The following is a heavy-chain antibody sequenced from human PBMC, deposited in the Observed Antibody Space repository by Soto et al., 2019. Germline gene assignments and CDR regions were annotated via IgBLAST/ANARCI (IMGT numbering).Heavy chain of an antibody. CDR1: DLNSSTYT. CDR2: ISSSSSYI. D-gene: IGHD2-2*01. Sequence: GRSLILYCAASDLNSSTYTMNRVPQAPGKGLEWVSSISSSSSYIYYADSVKGRFTISRDDAKNSLYLQINSLRAEDTAVYYCARWDYCSSTSCYPGDYWGQGTLVTVSS. CDR3: ARWDYCSSTSCYPGDY. J-gene: IGHJ4*02. V-gene: IGHV3-21*01.